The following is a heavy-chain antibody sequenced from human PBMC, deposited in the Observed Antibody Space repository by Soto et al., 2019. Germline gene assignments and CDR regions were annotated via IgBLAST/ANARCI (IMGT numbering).Heavy chain of an antibody. J-gene: IGHJ4*02. CDR1: GYTFTDYY. Sequence: ASVKVSCKASGYTFTDYYMHWVRQAPGQGLEWMGWINPNSGATSYAQRFQGRVTMTRDTSISTAYMELSRLTSDDTAVYYCAREGGDIVQMVYAITWYWGQGTLVTVSS. D-gene: IGHD2-8*01. CDR3: AREGGDIVQMVYAITWY. V-gene: IGHV1-2*02. CDR2: INPNSGAT.